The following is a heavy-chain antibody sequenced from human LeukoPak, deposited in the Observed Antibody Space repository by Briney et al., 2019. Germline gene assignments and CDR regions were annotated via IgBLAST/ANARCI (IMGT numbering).Heavy chain of an antibody. J-gene: IGHJ5*02. Sequence: SETLSLTCTVSGGSISSSSYYWGWIRQPPGKGLGWIGEINHSGSTNYNPSLKSRVTISVDTSKNQFSLKLSSVTAADTAVYYCARGVHSSSPQRSDWFDPWGQGTLVTVSS. D-gene: IGHD6-13*01. V-gene: IGHV4-39*07. CDR2: INHSGST. CDR1: GGSISSSSYY. CDR3: ARGVHSSSPQRSDWFDP.